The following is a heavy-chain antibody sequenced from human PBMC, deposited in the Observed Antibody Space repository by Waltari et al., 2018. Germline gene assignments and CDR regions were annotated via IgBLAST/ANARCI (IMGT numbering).Heavy chain of an antibody. J-gene: IGHJ5*02. CDR2: VDPEDGET. CDR1: GGTFSSYA. V-gene: IGHV1-69-2*01. D-gene: IGHD3-10*01. Sequence: VQLVQSGAEVKKPGSSVKVSCKASGGTFSSYAISWVRQAPGKGLEWMGRVDPEDGETIYAEKFQGRVTITADTSTDTAYMELSSLRSEDTAVYYCATKGWRGVANNWFDPWGQGTLVTVSS. CDR3: ATKGWRGVANNWFDP.